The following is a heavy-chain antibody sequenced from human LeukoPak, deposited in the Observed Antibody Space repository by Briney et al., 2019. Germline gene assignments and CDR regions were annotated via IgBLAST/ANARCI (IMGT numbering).Heavy chain of an antibody. V-gene: IGHV3-48*01. J-gene: IGHJ4*02. CDR1: GFTLSSYS. CDR3: ARDHTRALDY. CDR2: ISSSSSTI. Sequence: GGSLRLSCAASGFTLSSYSMNWVRQAPGKGLEWVSYISSSSSTIYYADSVKGRFTISRDNAKNSLYLQMNSLRAEDTAVYYCARDHTRALDYWGQGTLVTVSS.